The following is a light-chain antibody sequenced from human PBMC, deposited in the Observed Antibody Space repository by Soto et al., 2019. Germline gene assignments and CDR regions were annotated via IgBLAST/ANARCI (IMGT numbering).Light chain of an antibody. Sequence: IQMTESPSTLSASVGDRVTITCRASQGIRNNLGWYQHKPGKAPKRLIYGTSNLQYGAPSSFSGSGSGTEFTLTITSLQPEDFATYYCIQHDTYPRTFGQGTKVDIK. CDR1: QGIRNN. CDR3: IQHDTYPRT. CDR2: GTS. J-gene: IGKJ1*01. V-gene: IGKV1-17*01.